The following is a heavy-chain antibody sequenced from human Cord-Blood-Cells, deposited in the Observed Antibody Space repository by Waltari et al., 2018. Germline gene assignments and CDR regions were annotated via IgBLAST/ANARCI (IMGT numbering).Heavy chain of an antibody. CDR3: ARASSTGDGWYFDL. V-gene: IGHV3-21*01. Sequence: EVQLVESGGGLVKPGGSLRLSCAASGFTFSSYSMNWVRQAPGKGLEWVSSISSSSSYIYYADSVKGRFTISRVNAKNSLYLQMNSLRAEDTAVYYCARASSTGDGWYFDLWGRGTLVTVSS. D-gene: IGHD7-27*01. CDR1: GFTFSSYS. J-gene: IGHJ2*01. CDR2: ISSSSSYI.